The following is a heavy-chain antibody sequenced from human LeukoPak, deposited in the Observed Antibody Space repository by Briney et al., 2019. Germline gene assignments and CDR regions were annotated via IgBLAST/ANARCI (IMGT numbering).Heavy chain of an antibody. CDR3: ASCRDGYNLCALDF. CDR2: INPNSGGT. V-gene: IGHV1-2*02. J-gene: IGHJ4*02. D-gene: IGHD5-24*01. Sequence: GASVKVSCKASGYTFTGYYMHWVRQAPGQGLEWMGWINPNSGGTNYAQKFQGRATMTRDTSISTAYMELSRLRSDDTAVYYCASCRDGYNLCALDFWGQGTLVTVSS. CDR1: GYTFTGYY.